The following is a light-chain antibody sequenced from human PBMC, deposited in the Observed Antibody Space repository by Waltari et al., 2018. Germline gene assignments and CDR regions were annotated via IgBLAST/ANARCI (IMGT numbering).Light chain of an antibody. CDR1: SSDIDGYDY. J-gene: IGLJ1*01. V-gene: IGLV2-14*03. CDR3: SSYTSSNSYV. CDR2: DVG. Sequence: QSALTQPASVSGSPGQSITISCTGTSSDIDGYDYVSWYQQHPGKAPKLMIYDVGNRPSGISNRFSGSKSGNPASLTISGLQAEDEADYYCSSYTSSNSYVFGTGTKVTVL.